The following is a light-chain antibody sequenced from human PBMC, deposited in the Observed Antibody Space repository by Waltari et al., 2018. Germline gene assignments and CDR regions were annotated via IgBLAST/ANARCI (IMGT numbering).Light chain of an antibody. CDR3: AAWDDSLKAVL. CDR2: SNN. V-gene: IGLV1-44*01. Sequence: QSVLTQPPSASGPPGQTATISCSGSTSNIGSNTVNWYQPLPGTAPKLLTQSNNQRPSGVPDRFSGSKSCTSASLIISGLQSEDEAEYFCAAWDDSLKAVLFGGGTKLTVL. J-gene: IGLJ2*01. CDR1: TSNIGSNT.